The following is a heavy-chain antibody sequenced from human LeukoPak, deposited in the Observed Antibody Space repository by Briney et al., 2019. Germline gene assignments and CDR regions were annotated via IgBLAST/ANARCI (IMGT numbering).Heavy chain of an antibody. CDR2: IYSGGST. D-gene: IGHD5-24*01. CDR3: ARGGWLQLPIDY. V-gene: IGHV3-66*02. CDR1: GFTVSSNY. J-gene: IGHJ4*02. Sequence: GGSLRLSCAASGFTVSSNYMSWVRQAPGEGLEWVSVIYSGGSTYYADSVKGRFTISRDNSKNTLYLQMNSLRAEDTAVYYCARGGWLQLPIDYWGQGTLVTVSS.